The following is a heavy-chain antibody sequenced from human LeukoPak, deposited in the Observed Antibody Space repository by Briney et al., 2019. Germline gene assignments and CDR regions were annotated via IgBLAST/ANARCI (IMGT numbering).Heavy chain of an antibody. D-gene: IGHD5-18*01. Sequence: ASVKVSCKASGYTFTGYYMHWVRQAPGHGLEWMGWINPNSGGTTYAQKFQGRVTMTRDTSISTAYMELSRLGSDDTAVYYRARSFLRGYSYGRAAFDIWGQGTMVTVSS. CDR3: ARSFLRGYSYGRAAFDI. CDR2: INPNSGGT. CDR1: GYTFTGYY. J-gene: IGHJ3*02. V-gene: IGHV1-2*02.